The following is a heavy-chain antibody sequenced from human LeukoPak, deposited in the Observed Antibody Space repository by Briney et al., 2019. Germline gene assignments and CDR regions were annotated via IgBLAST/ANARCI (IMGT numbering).Heavy chain of an antibody. Sequence: KPSETLSLTCTVSGGSISSSSYYWGWIRQPPGKGLEWVGSVYYRGSTYYNPSLNSRIAISADTSKNQFSLKLSSVTAADTAVYYCARLSRFGQLVQGAFDIWGQGTMVTVSS. CDR1: GGSISSSSYY. D-gene: IGHD3-10*02. J-gene: IGHJ3*02. CDR3: ARLSRFGQLVQGAFDI. V-gene: IGHV4-39*01. CDR2: VYYRGST.